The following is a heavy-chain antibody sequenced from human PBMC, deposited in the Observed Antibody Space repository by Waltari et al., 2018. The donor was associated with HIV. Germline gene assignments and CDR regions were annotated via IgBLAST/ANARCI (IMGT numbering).Heavy chain of an antibody. V-gene: IGHV3-21*01. CDR1: GFTFSSYS. D-gene: IGHD3-9*01. Sequence: EVQLVESGGGLVKPGGSLRLSCAASGFTFSSYSMNWVRQAPGKGLEWVSSISSSRSYIYYADSVKGRFTISRDNAKNSLYLQMNSLRAEDTAVYYCARDISYYYGMDVWGQGTTVTVSS. CDR2: ISSSRSYI. J-gene: IGHJ6*02. CDR3: ARDISYYYGMDV.